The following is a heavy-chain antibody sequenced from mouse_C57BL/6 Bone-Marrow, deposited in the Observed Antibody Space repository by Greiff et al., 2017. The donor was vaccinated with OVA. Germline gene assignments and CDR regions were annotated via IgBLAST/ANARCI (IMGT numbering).Heavy chain of an antibody. Sequence: VQLQESGAELARPGASVKLSCKASGYTFTSYGISWVKQRTGQGLEWIGEIYPRSGNTYYNEKFKGKATLTADKSSSTAYMELRSLTSEDSAVYFCANSPYYYGSSPSDYWGQGTTLTVSS. CDR3: ANSPYYYGSSPSDY. D-gene: IGHD1-1*01. V-gene: IGHV1-81*01. CDR1: GYTFTSYG. CDR2: IYPRSGNT. J-gene: IGHJ2*01.